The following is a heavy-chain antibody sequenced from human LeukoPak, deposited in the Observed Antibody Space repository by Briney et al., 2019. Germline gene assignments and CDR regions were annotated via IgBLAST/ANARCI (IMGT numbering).Heavy chain of an antibody. CDR1: GFTFDDYG. D-gene: IGHD3-22*01. J-gene: IGHJ4*02. CDR3: ATEYYDSSGYYFFDY. Sequence: GGSLRLSYAASGFTFDDYGMSWVRQAPGKGLEWVSYISSSGSTIYYADSVKGRFTISRDNAKNSLYLQMNSLRAEDTAVYYCATEYYDSSGYYFFDYWGQGTLVTVSS. CDR2: ISSSGSTI. V-gene: IGHV3-48*03.